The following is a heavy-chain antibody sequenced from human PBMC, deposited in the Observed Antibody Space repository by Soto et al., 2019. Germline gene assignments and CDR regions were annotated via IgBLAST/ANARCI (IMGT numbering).Heavy chain of an antibody. CDR1: GFIFTNYA. V-gene: IGHV3-23*01. D-gene: IGHD3-10*01. CDR3: AKNYFMDV. CDR2: ISRTGDA. Sequence: EVQLLESGGGLVQPGGSLRLSCAASGFIFTNYAMSWVRQAPGKGLEWVSSISRTGDAHYADSVRGRFTISRDDSKNTFYLQLNRLRAEDTAVYNCAKNYFMDVWGKGTTVTVSS. J-gene: IGHJ6*03.